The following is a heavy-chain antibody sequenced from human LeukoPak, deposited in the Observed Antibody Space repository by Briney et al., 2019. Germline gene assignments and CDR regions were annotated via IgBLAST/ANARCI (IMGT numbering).Heavy chain of an antibody. CDR2: ISSGSGYI. D-gene: IGHD2-15*01. Sequence: GGSLRLSCAASGFTFSTYSMNWVRQAPGKGLEWVSSISSGSGYIYYADSVKGRFTISRDNAKNSLYLQMNSLRAEDTAVYYCARDGVYCSGGSCDLLDYWGQGTLVTVSS. CDR3: ARDGVYCSGGSCDLLDY. J-gene: IGHJ4*02. V-gene: IGHV3-21*01. CDR1: GFTFSTYS.